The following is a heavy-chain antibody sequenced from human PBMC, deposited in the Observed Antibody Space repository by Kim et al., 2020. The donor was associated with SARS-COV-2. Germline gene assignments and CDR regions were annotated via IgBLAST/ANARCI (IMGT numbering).Heavy chain of an antibody. V-gene: IGHV4-4*02. CDR2: IYHSGST. CDR1: GGSISSSNW. CDR3: ARETPAAGPDFDY. Sequence: SETLSLTCAVSGGSISSSNWWSWVRQPPGMGLEWIGEIYHSGSTNYNPSLKSRVTISVDKSKNQFSLKLSSVTAADTAVYYCARETPAAGPDFDYWGQGTLITVSS. D-gene: IGHD6-13*01. J-gene: IGHJ4*02.